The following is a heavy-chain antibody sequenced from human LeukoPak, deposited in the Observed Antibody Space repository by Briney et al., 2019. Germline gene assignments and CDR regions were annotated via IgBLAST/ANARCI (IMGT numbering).Heavy chain of an antibody. Sequence: PGGSLRLSCAASGFTFDDYAMHWVRQAPGKGLEWVSGISWNSGSIGYADSVKGRFTISRDNAKNTLYLQMNSLRAEDTAVYYCAKGTDSSGYYYPREAFDIWGQGTMVTVSS. CDR1: GFTFDDYA. D-gene: IGHD3-22*01. J-gene: IGHJ3*02. V-gene: IGHV3-9*01. CDR2: ISWNSGSI. CDR3: AKGTDSSGYYYPREAFDI.